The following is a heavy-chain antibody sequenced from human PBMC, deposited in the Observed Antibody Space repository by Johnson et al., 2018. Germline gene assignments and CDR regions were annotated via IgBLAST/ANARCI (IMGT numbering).Heavy chain of an antibody. CDR1: GFTFDDYA. J-gene: IGHJ3*02. CDR3: AKDIYQSGYYYDSSGSWQSDAFDI. V-gene: IGHV3-9*01. Sequence: EVQLVESGGGLVQXGRSLRLXCAASGFTFDDYAMHWVRQAPGKGLEWVSGISWNSGSIGYADSVKGRFTISRDNAKNSLYLQMKSLRAEDTALYYCAKDIYQSGYYYDSSGSWQSDAFDIWGQGTMVTVSS. CDR2: ISWNSGSI. D-gene: IGHD3-22*01.